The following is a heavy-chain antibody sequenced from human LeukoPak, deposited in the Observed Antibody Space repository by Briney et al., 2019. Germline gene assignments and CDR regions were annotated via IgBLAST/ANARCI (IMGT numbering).Heavy chain of an antibody. J-gene: IGHJ3*02. CDR1: GGTFSSYT. CDR3: ATTFRSESAFDI. V-gene: IGHV1-69*02. Sequence: GSSVKVSCEASGGTFSSYTISWVRQAPGQGLEWMGRIFPILGIANYAQKFQGSVTITADKSTSTAYMELSSLRSEDTAVYYCATTFRSESAFDIWGQGTMVTVSS. D-gene: IGHD2/OR15-2a*01. CDR2: IFPILGIA.